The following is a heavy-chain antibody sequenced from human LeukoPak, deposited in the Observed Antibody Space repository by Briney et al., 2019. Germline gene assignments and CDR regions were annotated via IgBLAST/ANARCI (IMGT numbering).Heavy chain of an antibody. CDR3: ATTDVAARPDY. D-gene: IGHD6-6*01. Sequence: ASVKVSCKASGYTFTSYYMHWVRQAPGQGLEWMGIINPSGGSTSYAQKFQGRVTMTRDTSTSTVYMELSSLRSEDTAVYFCATTDVAARPDYWGQGTLVTVSS. CDR1: GYTFTSYY. J-gene: IGHJ4*02. V-gene: IGHV1-46*01. CDR2: INPSGGST.